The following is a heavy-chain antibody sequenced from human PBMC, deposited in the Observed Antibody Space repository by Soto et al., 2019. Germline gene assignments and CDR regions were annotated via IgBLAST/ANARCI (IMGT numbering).Heavy chain of an antibody. D-gene: IGHD3-10*01. V-gene: IGHV3-11*01. J-gene: IGHJ4*02. Sequence: GGSLRLSCAASGFTFSDYYMSWIRQAPGKGLEWISYISSSGNTVYYADSVEGRFTISRDNAQNSLYLQMNNLRAEDTAVYYCARDSRVYYGSGSSVDGWGQGTLVTVSS. CDR1: GFTFSDYY. CDR2: ISSSGNTV. CDR3: ARDSRVYYGSGSSVDG.